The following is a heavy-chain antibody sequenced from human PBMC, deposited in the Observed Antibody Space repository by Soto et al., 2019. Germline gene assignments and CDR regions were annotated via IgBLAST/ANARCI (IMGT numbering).Heavy chain of an antibody. J-gene: IGHJ4*02. CDR3: AREGGSIGGWFGRKFDS. CDR2: ISSGGTTT. CDR1: GFTFSTHA. Sequence: LRLSCAASGFTFSTHAMSWVRQAPGKGLEWVSSISSGGTTTFYAASVEGRFTISRDKSKNTLYLQMNSLRADDTAVYYCAREGGSIGGWFGRKFDSWGQGTQVTVSS. D-gene: IGHD6-19*01. V-gene: IGHV3-23*01.